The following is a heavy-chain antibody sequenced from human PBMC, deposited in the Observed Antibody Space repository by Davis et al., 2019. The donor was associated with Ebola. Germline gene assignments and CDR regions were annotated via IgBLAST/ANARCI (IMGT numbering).Heavy chain of an antibody. J-gene: IGHJ4*02. CDR3: ARAGYSSGWFTPPH. CDR1: GYTFTSYA. V-gene: IGHV1-18*01. CDR2: ISAYNGNT. D-gene: IGHD6-19*01. Sequence: ASVKVSCKASGYTFTSYAMHWVRQAPGQRLEWMGWISAYNGNTNYAQKLQGRVTMTTDTSTSTAYMELRSLRSDDTAVYYCARAGYSSGWFTPPHWGQGTLVTVSS.